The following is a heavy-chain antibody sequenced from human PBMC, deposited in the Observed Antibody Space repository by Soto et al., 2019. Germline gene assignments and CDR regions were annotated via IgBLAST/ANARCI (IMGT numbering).Heavy chain of an antibody. Sequence: QVQLQESGPGLVKPSEPLSLTCTVSGGSRSSYYWTWIRQSPGKGLDWIGYVYFSGNTNYNPSLKSRVAISIDTSKNQFSLRLASLTAADTAFYYCGSVRPSCYVLSWGQGTLVTVSS. J-gene: IGHJ5*02. CDR1: GGSRSSYY. D-gene: IGHD2-2*01. CDR2: VYFSGNT. V-gene: IGHV4-59*01. CDR3: GSVRPSCYVLS.